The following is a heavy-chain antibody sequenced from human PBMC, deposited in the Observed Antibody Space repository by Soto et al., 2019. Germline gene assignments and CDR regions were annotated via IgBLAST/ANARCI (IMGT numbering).Heavy chain of an antibody. D-gene: IGHD3-9*01. J-gene: IGHJ4*02. CDR2: LSYSGST. Sequence: SETLSLTCSVSGGSISSNNYSWGWVRQPPGKGLEWIGSLSYSGSTYYNPSLKSRVTISVDTSKNQFSLKLSSVTAADTAIYYCAKLDFDSGDYWGQGTLVTVSS. CDR1: GGSISSNNYS. CDR3: AKLDFDSGDY. V-gene: IGHV4-39*01.